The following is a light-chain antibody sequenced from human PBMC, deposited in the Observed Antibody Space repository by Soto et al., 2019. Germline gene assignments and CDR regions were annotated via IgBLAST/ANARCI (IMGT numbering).Light chain of an antibody. CDR2: GIS. CDR1: RTITDTY. CDR3: QQYSRYYT. V-gene: IGKV3-20*01. J-gene: IGKJ2*01. Sequence: EIVLTQSPGTLSLSPGEKASLSCRASRTITDTYLAWYQQKPGQSPRLLIYGISTRATGIPDRFSGSGSGTYFTLTSSRLEPEDSAVYYCQQYSRYYTFGQGTKLEIK.